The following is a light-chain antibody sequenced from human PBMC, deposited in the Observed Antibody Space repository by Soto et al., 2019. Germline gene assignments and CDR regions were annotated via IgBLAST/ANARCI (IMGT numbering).Light chain of an antibody. V-gene: IGLV7-43*01. CDR1: TGEVTSGYF. CDR3: LLYLSGHVRL. CDR2: NTN. Sequence: QTVVTQEPSLTVSPGGTVTLTCASSTGEVTSGYFPNWIQQKPGQAPRSLFYNTNNKHSWTPARFSGSLLGGKATLTLSGVQPEDEAEYYCLLYLSGHVRLIGGGTKLPVL. J-gene: IGLJ2*01.